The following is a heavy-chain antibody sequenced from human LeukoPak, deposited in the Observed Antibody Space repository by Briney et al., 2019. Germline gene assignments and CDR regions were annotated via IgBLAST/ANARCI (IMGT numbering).Heavy chain of an antibody. J-gene: IGHJ4*02. V-gene: IGHV3-30*03. CDR1: GFTFSSYG. CDR2: ISYDGSNK. CDR3: ATNDLTRQIFDY. Sequence: GGSLRLSCAPSGFTFSSYGMHWVRQAPGKGLEWVAVISYDGSNKYYADSVKGRFTISRDNSKNTLYLQMNSLRAEDTAVYYCATNDLTRQIFDYWGQGTLVTVSS. D-gene: IGHD1-1*01.